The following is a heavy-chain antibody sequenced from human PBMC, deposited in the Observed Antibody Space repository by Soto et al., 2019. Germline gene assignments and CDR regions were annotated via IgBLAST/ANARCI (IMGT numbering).Heavy chain of an antibody. CDR1: GFTSDDYA. CDR2: IAWTGGST. V-gene: IGHV3-9*02. Sequence: EVQLVESGGDLVQPGRSLRLSCAASGFTSDDYAMHWVRQAPGKGLEWVSGIAWTGGSTGYADSVKGRFTISRDSAKNSLYLQMNSLRTEDTALYYCAKGKLAATIPSGWRSYMDVWGKGTTVTVSS. D-gene: IGHD5-12*01. CDR3: AKGKLAATIPSGWRSYMDV. J-gene: IGHJ6*03.